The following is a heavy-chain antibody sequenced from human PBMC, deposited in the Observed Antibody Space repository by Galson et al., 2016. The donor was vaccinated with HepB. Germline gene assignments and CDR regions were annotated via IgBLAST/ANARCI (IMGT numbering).Heavy chain of an antibody. CDR3: VRDPQRPYSSSYIDY. Sequence: SLRLSCAASGLAVSGNYMSWVRQVPGRGLEWVSVLFSDGRTFYADSVKGRFSISRDNSKNTLYLQMSNLRAEDTATYCCVRDPQRPYSSSYIDYWGQGTLVIVSS. V-gene: IGHV3-66*01. CDR2: LFSDGRT. CDR1: GLAVSGNY. J-gene: IGHJ4*02. D-gene: IGHD6-13*01.